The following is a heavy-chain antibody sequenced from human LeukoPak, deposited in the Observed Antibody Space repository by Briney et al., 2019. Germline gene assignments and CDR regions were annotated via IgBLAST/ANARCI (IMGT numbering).Heavy chain of an antibody. Sequence: GGSLRLSCAASGFTFSSYWMHWVRQAPGKGLVWVSCIKSDGSTTDYADSEKGRFTISRDNAKNTLYLQMNSLRAEDTAVYYCARYCSGGSCYSTYYFDYWGQETMVPVSS. CDR1: GFTFSSYW. V-gene: IGHV3-74*01. J-gene: IGHJ4*02. D-gene: IGHD2-15*01. CDR3: ARYCSGGSCYSTYYFDY. CDR2: IKSDGSTT.